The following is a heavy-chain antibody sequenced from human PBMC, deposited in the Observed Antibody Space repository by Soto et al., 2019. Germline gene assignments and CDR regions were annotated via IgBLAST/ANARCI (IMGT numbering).Heavy chain of an antibody. D-gene: IGHD4-17*01. CDR1: GFSFDDYA. CDR2: INWDGDKK. CDR3: AKDSSWTIDS. Sequence: GGSLRLSCAASGFSFDDYAMHWVRQAPGKGLEWVSMINWDGDKKYYADFVKGRFTISRDNSKNSLYLQMNSLRTEDTALYYCAKDSSWTIDSWGQGTLVTAPQ. J-gene: IGHJ5*01. V-gene: IGHV3-43*01.